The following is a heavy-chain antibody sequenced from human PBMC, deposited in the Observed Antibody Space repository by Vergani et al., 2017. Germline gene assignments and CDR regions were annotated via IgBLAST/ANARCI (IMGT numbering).Heavy chain of an antibody. CDR2: IYSCDET. Sequence: ELQLVESGGGLVQPGGSLRLSCAASGSTFSGNYMTWVRQAPGKGLEWVSHIYSCDETYYADSVKGRGTISRDTSKNSLHLQINNLRVEDTAVYYCAGGNYDGSGTYDVPWVQGTLVAVSS. V-gene: IGHV3-66*02. CDR3: AGGNYDGSGTYDVP. J-gene: IGHJ5*02. D-gene: IGHD3-10*01. CDR1: GSTFSGNY.